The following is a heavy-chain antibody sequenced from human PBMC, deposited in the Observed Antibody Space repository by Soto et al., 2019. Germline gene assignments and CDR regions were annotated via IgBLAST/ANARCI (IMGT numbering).Heavy chain of an antibody. CDR3: VRESYPAKAFDI. D-gene: IGHD2-2*01. CDR2: IRSRSIDM. V-gene: IGHV3-21*01. J-gene: IGHJ3*02. Sequence: EVQLVESGGGLVKPGESLRLSCAASGFTFSNYNINWVRQAPGKGLEWVSSIRSRSIDMYYADSVKGRFTISRDDAKNSLSLQMNVLRAAATAVYFCVRESYPAKAFDIWGQGTMVTVSS. CDR1: GFTFSNYN.